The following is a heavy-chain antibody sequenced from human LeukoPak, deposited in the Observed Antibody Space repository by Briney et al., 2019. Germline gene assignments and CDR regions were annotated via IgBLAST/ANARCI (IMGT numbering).Heavy chain of an antibody. CDR3: ASTSAGMATIWGY. J-gene: IGHJ4*02. Sequence: RASVKVSCKASGGTFSSYAISWVRKAPGQGLEWMGGIIPIFGTANYAQKFQGRVTITADESTSTAYMELSSLRSEDTAVYYCASTSAGMATIWGYWGQGTLVTVSS. CDR2: IIPIFGTA. CDR1: GGTFSSYA. D-gene: IGHD5-24*01. V-gene: IGHV1-69*13.